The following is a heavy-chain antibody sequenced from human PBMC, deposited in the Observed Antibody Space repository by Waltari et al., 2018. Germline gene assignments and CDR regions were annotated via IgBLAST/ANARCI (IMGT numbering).Heavy chain of an antibody. D-gene: IGHD2-2*02. V-gene: IGHV3-30*02. CDR1: GFTSRNFG. J-gene: IGHJ4*02. CDR2: IWFDGSDK. CDR3: AKDAFGNTYLDF. Sequence: QVNLVESGGGVVQPGGSLRLSCATPGFTSRNFGMHWVRQAPGKGLEWVALIWFDGSDKFYADSVRGRFTISRDNSARTLYLDMDSLRLDDTAMYYCAKDAFGNTYLDFWGQGTLVTVSS.